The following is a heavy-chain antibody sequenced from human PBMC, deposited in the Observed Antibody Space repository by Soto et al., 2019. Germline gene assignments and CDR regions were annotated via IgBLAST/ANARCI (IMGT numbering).Heavy chain of an antibody. D-gene: IGHD5-12*01. CDR2: IYYSGST. Sequence: QLQLQESGPGLVKPSETLSLTCTVSGGSISSSSYYWGWIRQPPGKGLEWIGSIYYSGSTYYNPSLKSRVTISVDTSKNQFSLKLSSVTAADTAVYYCVRHRRWLKNPNYFDYWGQGTLVTVSS. CDR1: GGSISSSSYY. CDR3: VRHRRWLKNPNYFDY. J-gene: IGHJ4*02. V-gene: IGHV4-39*01.